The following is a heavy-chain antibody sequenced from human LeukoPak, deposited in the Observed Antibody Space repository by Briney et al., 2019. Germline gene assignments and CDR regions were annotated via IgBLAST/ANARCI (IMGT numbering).Heavy chain of an antibody. J-gene: IGHJ6*02. CDR2: INHSGST. CDR1: GGSFSGYY. V-gene: IGHV4-34*01. CDR3: ARLPXXDYYYGMDV. Sequence: SETLSLTCAVYGGSFSGYYWSWIRQPPGKGLEWIGEINHSGSTNYNPSLKSRVTISVDTSKNQFSLKLSSVTAADTAVYYCARLPXXDYYYGMDVWGQGTTVTVSS.